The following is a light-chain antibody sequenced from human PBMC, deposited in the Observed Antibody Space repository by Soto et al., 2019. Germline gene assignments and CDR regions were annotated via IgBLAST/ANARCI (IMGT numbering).Light chain of an antibody. V-gene: IGKV3-15*01. CDR3: QQYHQGTNT. Sequence: DIVMTQSPATLSVSPAERATLSCRASQSVSSNLAWYQQKPGQAPRLLMYGVSTRGAGIPARFSGSGSGTEFTLTISSLQSEDFAVYYCQQYHQGTNTFGQGTKLEFK. CDR1: QSVSSN. J-gene: IGKJ2*01. CDR2: GVS.